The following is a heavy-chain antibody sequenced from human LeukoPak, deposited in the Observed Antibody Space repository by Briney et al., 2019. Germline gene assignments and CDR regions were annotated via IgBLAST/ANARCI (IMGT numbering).Heavy chain of an antibody. Sequence: SETLSLTCGVSGGSFSGSYWGWIRQPPGEGLEWIGEINLSGSTNYNSSLTSRVTISLDTSKNQFSLNLRSVTTADTAVYYCARVSISLFGVVTAHFDSWGQGTQVAVSS. CDR1: GGSFSGSY. CDR2: INLSGST. J-gene: IGHJ4*02. D-gene: IGHD3-3*01. CDR3: ARVSISLFGVVTAHFDS. V-gene: IGHV4-34*01.